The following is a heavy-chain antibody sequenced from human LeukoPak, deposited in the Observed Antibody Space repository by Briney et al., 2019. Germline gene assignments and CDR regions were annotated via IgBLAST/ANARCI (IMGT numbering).Heavy chain of an antibody. D-gene: IGHD2-2*02. Sequence: ASVKVSCKASGGTFSSYAISWVRQAPGQGLEWTGGIIPIFGTANYAQKFQGRVTITTDESTSTAYMELSSLRSEDTAVYYCARGYCSSTSCYTGGYYYYMDVWGKGTTVTVSS. CDR3: ARGYCSSTSCYTGGYYYYMDV. CDR1: GGTFSSYA. CDR2: IIPIFGTA. J-gene: IGHJ6*03. V-gene: IGHV1-69*05.